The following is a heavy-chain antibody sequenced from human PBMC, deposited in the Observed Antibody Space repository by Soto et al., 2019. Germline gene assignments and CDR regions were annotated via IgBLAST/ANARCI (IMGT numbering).Heavy chain of an antibody. CDR3: ARGWGYTHYYYYMDV. V-gene: IGHV4-59*01. J-gene: IGHJ6*03. D-gene: IGHD3-16*01. CDR2: IYYSGST. Sequence: QVQLQESGPGLVKPSETLSLTCTVSGGSISSYYWSWVRQPPGKGLEWIGYIYYSGSTNYNPSLKSRVTISVDTSKIQFSLKLSSVTAADTAVYYCARGWGYTHYYYYMDVWGKGTTVTVSS. CDR1: GGSISSYY.